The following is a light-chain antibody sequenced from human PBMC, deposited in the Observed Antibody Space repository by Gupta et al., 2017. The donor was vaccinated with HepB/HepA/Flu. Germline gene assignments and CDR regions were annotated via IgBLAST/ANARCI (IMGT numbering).Light chain of an antibody. J-gene: IGKJ1*01. CDR3: MQAQQTPQT. CDR2: LGS. CDR1: QSLLHSNGYNY. V-gene: IGKV2-28*01. Sequence: IVMAQSPLSVLVTRGETAYISCRSSQSLLHSNGYNYLDWYLQKPGQSPQLLIYLGSNRASGVPDRFSGSGSGTDFTLKISSVEAEDVGVYYCMQAQQTPQTFGQGTKVEIK.